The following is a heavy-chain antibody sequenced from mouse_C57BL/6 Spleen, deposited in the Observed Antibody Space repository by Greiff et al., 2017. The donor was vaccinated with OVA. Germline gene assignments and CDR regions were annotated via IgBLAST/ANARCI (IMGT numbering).Heavy chain of an antibody. CDR2: ISYDGSN. Sequence: EVKLQESGPGLVKPSQSLSLTCSVTGYSITSGYFWNWIRQFPGNNLEWMGYISYDGSNNYNPSLKNRNSITRDTSKNQFFLKLNAVPTEDTATYYCARTYEYAPEYWGQGTTLTVSS. D-gene: IGHD2-4*01. V-gene: IGHV3-6*01. J-gene: IGHJ2*01. CDR3: ARTYEYAPEY. CDR1: GYSITSGYF.